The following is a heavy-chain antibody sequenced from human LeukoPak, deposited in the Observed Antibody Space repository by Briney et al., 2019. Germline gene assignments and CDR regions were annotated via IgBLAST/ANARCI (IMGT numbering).Heavy chain of an antibody. CDR2: ISYDGSNK. J-gene: IGHJ6*02. D-gene: IGHD3-10*01. Sequence: GGSLRLFCAASGFTFSTYWMSWVRQAPGKGLEWVAVISYDGSNKYYADSVKGRFTISRDNSKNTLYLQMNSLRAEDTAVYYCARDGGSGRSLSLYYYGMDVWGQGTTVTVSS. CDR1: GFTFSTYW. CDR3: ARDGGSGRSLSLYYYGMDV. V-gene: IGHV3-30-3*01.